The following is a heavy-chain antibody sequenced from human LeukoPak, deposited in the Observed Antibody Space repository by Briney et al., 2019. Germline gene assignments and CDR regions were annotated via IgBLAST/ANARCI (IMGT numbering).Heavy chain of an antibody. D-gene: IGHD3-22*01. CDR1: GGSISSSSYY. J-gene: IGHJ3*02. Sequence: PSETLSLTCTVSGGSISSSSYYWGWIRQPPGKGLEWIGSIYYSGSTYYNPSLKSRVTISVGTSKNQFSLKLSSVTAADTAVYYCARRRITMIKEDAFDIWGQGTMVTVSS. CDR3: ARRRITMIKEDAFDI. CDR2: IYYSGST. V-gene: IGHV4-39*01.